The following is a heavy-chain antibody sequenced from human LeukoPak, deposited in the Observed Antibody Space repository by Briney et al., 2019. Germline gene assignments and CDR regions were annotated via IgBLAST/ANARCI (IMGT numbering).Heavy chain of an antibody. D-gene: IGHD3-3*01. CDR2: ISGGGSAT. Sequence: GGSLRLSCAASGFTFSTYALNWVRQAPGKGLEWVSAISGGGSATYYADSVKGRFTISRDNSRNVLYLQMNSLRAEDTAVYYCARGSYYDFWSGYYTPVRYFDYWGQGTLVTVSS. CDR3: ARGSYYDFWSGYYTPVRYFDY. CDR1: GFTFSTYA. V-gene: IGHV3-23*01. J-gene: IGHJ4*02.